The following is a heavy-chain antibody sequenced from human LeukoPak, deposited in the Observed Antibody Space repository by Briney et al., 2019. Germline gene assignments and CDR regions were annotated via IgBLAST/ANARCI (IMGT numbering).Heavy chain of an antibody. D-gene: IGHD5-24*01. CDR1: GGTFSSYA. CDR2: IIPIFGTA. J-gene: IGHJ6*02. Sequence: GASVKVSCKASGGTFSSYAISWVRQAPGQGLEWMGGIIPIFGTANYAQKFQGRVTITADESTSTAYMELSSLRSEDTAVYYCARVGMAPPAFYYYYYGMDVWGQGTTVTVSS. CDR3: ARVGMAPPAFYYYYYGMDV. V-gene: IGHV1-69*13.